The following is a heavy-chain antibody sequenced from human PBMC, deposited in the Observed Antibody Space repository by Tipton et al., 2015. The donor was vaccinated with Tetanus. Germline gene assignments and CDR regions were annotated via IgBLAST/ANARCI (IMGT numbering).Heavy chain of an antibody. CDR1: GFSFSSSS. CDR2: ISGSSTFI. V-gene: IGHV3-21*06. J-gene: IGHJ4*02. CDR3: ASSTVTR. Sequence: SLRLSCAGSGFSFSSSSMNWVRQAPGKGLEWVASISGSSTFIYYADSVKGRFTISRDNGKNLLYLQMTKLRREDTAVYYCASSTVTRWGPGTLVTVSS. D-gene: IGHD4-17*01.